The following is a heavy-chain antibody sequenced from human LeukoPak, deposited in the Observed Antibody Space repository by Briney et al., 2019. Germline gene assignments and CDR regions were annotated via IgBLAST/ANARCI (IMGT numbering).Heavy chain of an antibody. D-gene: IGHD6-13*01. V-gene: IGHV3-21*01. Sequence: GGSLRLSCAASGFTFNSYSMNWVHQAPGKGLEWVSSITSTSSHIYHADSLKGRFTISRDNAKNSLYLQMNSLRAEDTAVYYCARAPSSSTWNHYYIDYWGQGTLVTVSS. J-gene: IGHJ4*02. CDR1: GFTFNSYS. CDR2: ITSTSSHI. CDR3: ARAPSSSTWNHYYIDY.